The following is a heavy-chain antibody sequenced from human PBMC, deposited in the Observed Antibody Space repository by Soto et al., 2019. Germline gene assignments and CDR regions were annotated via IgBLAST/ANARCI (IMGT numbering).Heavy chain of an antibody. D-gene: IGHD4-17*01. CDR3: AHPRGYGVFDAYDI. J-gene: IGHJ3*02. Sequence: PGGSRRLSCLASGFTFSTYGMSWVRQAPGKGLEWVSALTPSGGETYYADSVKGRFTISRDNSMNALYLQMNSLRIEDTAVYYCAHPRGYGVFDAYDIWGQGTMVTVSS. V-gene: IGHV3-23*01. CDR1: GFTFSTYG. CDR2: LTPSGGET.